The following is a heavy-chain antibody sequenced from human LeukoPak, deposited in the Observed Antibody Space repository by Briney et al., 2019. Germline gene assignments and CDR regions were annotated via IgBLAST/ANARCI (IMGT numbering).Heavy chain of an antibody. CDR1: GFTFSSYA. D-gene: IGHD3-3*01. J-gene: IGHJ4*02. CDR2: ISSNGGST. CDR3: ARGGGYYDFWSGSYYFDY. V-gene: IGHV3-64*01. Sequence: PGGSLRLSCAASGFTFSSYAMHWVRQAPGKGLEYVSAISSNGGSTYYANSVKGRFTISRDNSKNTLYLQMSSLRAEDMAVYYCARGGGYYDFWSGSYYFDYWGQGTLVTVSS.